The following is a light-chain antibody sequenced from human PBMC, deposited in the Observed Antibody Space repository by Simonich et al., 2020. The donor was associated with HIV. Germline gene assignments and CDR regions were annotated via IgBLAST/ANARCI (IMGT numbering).Light chain of an antibody. CDR3: QQYNNWPPSNT. V-gene: IGKV3-15*01. J-gene: IGKJ2*01. CDR2: GAS. CDR1: QSVSSN. Sequence: EIVMTQSPATLSVSPGERATLSCRASQSVSSNLAWYQPKPGQAPRLLLYGASTRATGIPARFSGSGSGTEFTLTISSMQSEDFAVYYCQQYNNWPPSNTFGQGTKVEIK.